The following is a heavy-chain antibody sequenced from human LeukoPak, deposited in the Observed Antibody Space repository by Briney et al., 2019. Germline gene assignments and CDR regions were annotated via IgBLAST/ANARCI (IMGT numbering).Heavy chain of an antibody. Sequence: SEALSLTCAVSGGSISSSNWWSWVRQPPGKGLEWIGEIYHSGSTNYNPSLKSRVTISVDKSKNQFSLKLSSVTAADTAVYYCARDPLTYSGHPYGMDVWGQGTTVTVSS. V-gene: IGHV4-4*02. CDR1: GGSISSSNW. CDR2: IYHSGST. CDR3: ARDPLTYSGHPYGMDV. D-gene: IGHD5-12*01. J-gene: IGHJ6*02.